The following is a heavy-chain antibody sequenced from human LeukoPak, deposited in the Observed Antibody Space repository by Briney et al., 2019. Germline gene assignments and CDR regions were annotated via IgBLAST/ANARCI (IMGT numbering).Heavy chain of an antibody. D-gene: IGHD3-22*01. CDR1: GGSISSYY. CDR2: IYTSGST. Sequence: PSETLSLTCTVSGGSISSYYCSWIRQPAGKGLEWIGRIYTSGSTNYNPSLTRRVTMSVDTSKNQFSLKLSSVTAADTAVYYCARSITMIVEDIWGQGTMVTVSS. V-gene: IGHV4-4*07. CDR3: ARSITMIVEDI. J-gene: IGHJ3*02.